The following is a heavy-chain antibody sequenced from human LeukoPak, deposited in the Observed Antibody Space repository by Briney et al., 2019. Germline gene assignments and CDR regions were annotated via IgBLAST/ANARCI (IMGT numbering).Heavy chain of an antibody. CDR1: GFTFSSYG. Sequence: PGGSLRLSCAASGFTFSSYGMSWVRQAPGKGLEWVSAISGSGGSTYYADSVKGRFTISGDNSKNTLYLQMNSLRAEDTAVYYCAKRTIQLWSSGFDYWGQGTLVTVSS. D-gene: IGHD5-18*01. J-gene: IGHJ4*02. CDR2: ISGSGGST. V-gene: IGHV3-23*01. CDR3: AKRTIQLWSSGFDY.